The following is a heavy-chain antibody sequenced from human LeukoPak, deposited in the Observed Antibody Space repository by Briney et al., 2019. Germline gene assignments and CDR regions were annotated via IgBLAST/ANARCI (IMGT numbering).Heavy chain of an antibody. D-gene: IGHD1-14*01. CDR3: ATDLRTPSS. Sequence: GGSLRLSCAASGFPFSSYAMSWVRQAPGKGLEWVSSLSGSARSTYYADSVKGRFTISRDNSKNTLYLQMNSLRAEDTAVYYCATDLRTPSSWGQGTLVTVSS. V-gene: IGHV3-23*01. CDR1: GFPFSSYA. J-gene: IGHJ5*02. CDR2: LSGSARST.